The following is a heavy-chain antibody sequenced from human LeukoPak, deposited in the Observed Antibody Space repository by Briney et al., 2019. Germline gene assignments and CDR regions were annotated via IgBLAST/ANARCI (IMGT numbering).Heavy chain of an antibody. CDR3: AKTEGRGTTVAQRPNDY. D-gene: IGHD4-23*01. CDR2: MNPNSGNT. CDR1: GYTFTSYD. Sequence: ASVKVSCKASGYTFTSYDINWVRQATGQGLEWMGWMNPNSGNTGYAQKFQGGVTITRNTSISTAYMELNSLRAEDTAVYYCAKTEGRGTTVAQRPNDYWGQGTLVTVSS. V-gene: IGHV1-8*03. J-gene: IGHJ4*02.